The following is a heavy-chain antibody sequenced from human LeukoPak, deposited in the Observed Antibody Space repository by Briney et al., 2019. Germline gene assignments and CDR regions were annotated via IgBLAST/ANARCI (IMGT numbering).Heavy chain of an antibody. J-gene: IGHJ6*03. V-gene: IGHV1-18*01. CDR2: ISGHNDDT. CDR1: GYTFTSYA. D-gene: IGHD2-15*01. CDR3: ARAGYCSGGSCYPYYYYYYMDV. Sequence: GASVKVCCKASGYTFTSYAISWVRQAPGQGLEWMGWISGHNDDTNYAQRLQGRVTMTTDTSTSTAYMELRSLRSDDTAVYYCARAGYCSGGSCYPYYYYYYMDVWGKGTTVTVSS.